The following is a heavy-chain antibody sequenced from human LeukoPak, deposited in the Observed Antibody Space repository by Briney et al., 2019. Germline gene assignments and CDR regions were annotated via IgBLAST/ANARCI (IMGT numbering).Heavy chain of an antibody. CDR3: AKEAGANYFDY. Sequence: GRSLRLSCAASGFTFSSYGMHWVRQAPGKGLEWVAVISYDGSNKHYADSVKGRFTISRDNSKNTLYLQMNSLRAEDTAVYYCAKEAGANYFDYWGQGTLVTVSS. V-gene: IGHV3-30*18. CDR2: ISYDGSNK. J-gene: IGHJ4*02. D-gene: IGHD3-10*01. CDR1: GFTFSSYG.